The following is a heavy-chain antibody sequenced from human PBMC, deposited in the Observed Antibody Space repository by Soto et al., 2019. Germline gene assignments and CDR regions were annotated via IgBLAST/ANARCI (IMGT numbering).Heavy chain of an antibody. CDR2: IYTSGNT. D-gene: IGHD2-8*01. J-gene: IGHJ6*02. CDR3: ARDGVGPHGMDV. CDR1: GASVTSYY. Sequence: QVQLQGSDPRLLKPSETLSLTCTVSGASVTSYYWSWIRQPAGKGPDWIGRIYTSGNTDYNPSLQSRVTLSLETSQNKVSLKLSSVTAADTAIYYCARDGVGPHGMDVWGQGTTVTVSS. V-gene: IGHV4-4*07.